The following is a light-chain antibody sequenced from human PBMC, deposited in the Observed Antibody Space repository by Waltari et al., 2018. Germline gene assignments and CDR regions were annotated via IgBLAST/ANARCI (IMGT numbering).Light chain of an antibody. Sequence: QSALTQPASVSGSPGQSITISCPGTSMYVGGSNYVSWYQQHPGNAPNLMIYEVYNRPSGVSNRFSGSKSGNTASLTISGLQAEDEADYYCSSRTGSSTLYVFGTGTKVTVL. CDR3: SSRTGSSTLYV. CDR1: SMYVGGSNY. J-gene: IGLJ1*01. V-gene: IGLV2-14*01. CDR2: EVY.